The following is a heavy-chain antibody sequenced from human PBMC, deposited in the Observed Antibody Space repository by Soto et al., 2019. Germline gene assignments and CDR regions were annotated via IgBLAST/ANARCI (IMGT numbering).Heavy chain of an antibody. J-gene: IGHJ6*02. CDR1: GGSISSYY. V-gene: IGHV4-59*01. CDR2: IYYSVST. CDR3: ARVQGGSTSCYKNNCYYYGMDV. D-gene: IGHD2-2*02. Sequence: PSETLSLTCSVSGGSISSYYWTWIRQPPGKGLEWIGYIYYSVSTNYNPSLKSRVTISVDTSKNQFSLKLSSVTAADTAVYYCARVQGGSTSCYKNNCYYYGMDVWGQGTTVTLSS.